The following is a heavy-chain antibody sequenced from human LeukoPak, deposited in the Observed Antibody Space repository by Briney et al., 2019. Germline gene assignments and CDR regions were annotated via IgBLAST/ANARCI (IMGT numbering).Heavy chain of an antibody. D-gene: IGHD1-26*01. Sequence: GGSLRLSCAASGFTVSNNYMRWVRQAPGKGLEWVSSIYSRGSTSYVDSVKGRFTISRDNSKNTLFLQMNSLRVEDTAVYYCARAFLEWELLTYFQHWGQGTLVTVSS. CDR2: IYSRGST. V-gene: IGHV3-66*03. CDR1: GFTVSNNY. CDR3: ARAFLEWELLTYFQH. J-gene: IGHJ1*01.